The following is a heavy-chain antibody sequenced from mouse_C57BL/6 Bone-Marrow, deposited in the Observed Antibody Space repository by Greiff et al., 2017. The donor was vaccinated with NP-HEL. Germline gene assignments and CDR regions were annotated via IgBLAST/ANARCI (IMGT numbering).Heavy chain of an antibody. Sequence: QVQLQQSGPGLVQPSQSLSITCTVSGFSLTSYGVHWVRQSPGKGLEWLGVIWSGGSTDYNAAFISRRSISKDNSKRQVFFKMNSRQADDTAKYYCARKGYFDVWGTGTTVTVSS. CDR1: GFSLTSYG. CDR2: IWSGGST. CDR3: ARKGYFDV. V-gene: IGHV2-2*01. J-gene: IGHJ1*03.